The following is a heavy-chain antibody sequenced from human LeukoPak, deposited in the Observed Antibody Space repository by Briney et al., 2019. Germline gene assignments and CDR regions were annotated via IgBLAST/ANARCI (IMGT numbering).Heavy chain of an antibody. J-gene: IGHJ3*01. CDR3: AGQDVDAGAGTTSYAFDV. Sequence: SETLSLTCSVSGGSISSATSYWAWIRQSPGKGLEWIGSIFYSGNTYYNPSLKSLVTISVDTSKNQFSLQLTSVTAADTAVYYCAGQDVDAGAGTTSYAFDVWDQGTMVTVSP. CDR1: GGSISSATSY. CDR2: IFYSGNT. V-gene: IGHV4-39*01. D-gene: IGHD1-7*01.